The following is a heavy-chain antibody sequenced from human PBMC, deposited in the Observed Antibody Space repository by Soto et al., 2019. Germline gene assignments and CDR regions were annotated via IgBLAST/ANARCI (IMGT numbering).Heavy chain of an antibody. J-gene: IGHJ3*02. CDR3: ARTYHNILGIDAFDI. V-gene: IGHV4-39*01. CDR1: GGSISSSSYY. D-gene: IGHD7-27*01. CDR2: IYYSGST. Sequence: SETLSLTCTVSGGSISSSSYYWGWIRQPPGKGLEWIGSIYYSGSTYYNPSLKSRVTISVDTSKNQFSLKLSSVTAADTAVYYCARTYHNILGIDAFDIWGQGTMVTVSS.